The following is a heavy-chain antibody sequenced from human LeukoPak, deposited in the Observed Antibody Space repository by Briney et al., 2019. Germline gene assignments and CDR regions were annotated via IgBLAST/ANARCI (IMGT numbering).Heavy chain of an antibody. D-gene: IGHD4-17*01. CDR1: GGSFSGYY. V-gene: IGHV4-34*01. Sequence: KSSETLSLTCAVYGGSFSGYYWSWIRQPPGKGLEWIGEINHSGSTNYNPSLKSRVTISVDTSKNQFSLKLSSGTAADTAVYYCARGLRLTTVTTFKFDYWGQGTLVTVSS. CDR3: ARGLRLTTVTTFKFDY. CDR2: INHSGST. J-gene: IGHJ4*02.